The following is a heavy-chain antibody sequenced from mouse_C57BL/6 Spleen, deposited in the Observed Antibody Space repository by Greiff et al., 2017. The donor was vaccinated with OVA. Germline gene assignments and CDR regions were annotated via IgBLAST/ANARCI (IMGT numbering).Heavy chain of an antibody. CDR1: GYTFTSYW. Sequence: QVQLQQPGAELVMPGASVKLSCKASGYTFTSYWMHWVKQRPGQGLEWIGEIDPSDSYPTYNQKFQGKSTLTVDKSSSTAYMQLSSLTSEDSAVYYCARSDGYYGYWGQGTTLTVSS. D-gene: IGHD2-3*01. CDR3: ARSDGYYGY. J-gene: IGHJ2*01. V-gene: IGHV1-69*01. CDR2: IDPSDSYP.